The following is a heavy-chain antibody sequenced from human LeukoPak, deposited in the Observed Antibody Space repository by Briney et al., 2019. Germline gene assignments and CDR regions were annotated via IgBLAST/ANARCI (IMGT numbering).Heavy chain of an antibody. CDR2: ISSSGRII. Sequence: GGALRLFCAASGFTFSDYEMNWVRQAPGKGLEWGSYISSSGRIIFYADSVKGRFTISRDNAKNSLYLQINSLRAEDTAVYYCSRTLIVVGYWGQGTLVTVSP. D-gene: IGHD3-22*01. V-gene: IGHV3-48*03. CDR1: GFTFSDYE. CDR3: SRTLIVVGY. J-gene: IGHJ4*02.